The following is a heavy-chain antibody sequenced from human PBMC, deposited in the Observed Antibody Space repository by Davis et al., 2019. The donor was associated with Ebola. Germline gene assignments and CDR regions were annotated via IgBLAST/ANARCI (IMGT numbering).Heavy chain of an antibody. CDR3: ARVGAVAGTRYYYYYMDV. D-gene: IGHD6-19*01. Sequence: GESLKISCAASGFTFSSYWMHWVRQAPGKGLVWVSRINSDGSSTSYADSVKGRFTISRDNAKNSLYLQMNSLRAEDTAVYYCARVGAVAGTRYYYYYMDVWGKGTTVTVSS. CDR1: GFTFSSYW. CDR2: INSDGSST. V-gene: IGHV3-74*01. J-gene: IGHJ6*03.